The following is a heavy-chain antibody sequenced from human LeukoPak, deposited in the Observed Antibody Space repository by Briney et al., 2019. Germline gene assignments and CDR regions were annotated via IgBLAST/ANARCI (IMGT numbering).Heavy chain of an antibody. CDR2: IIPIFGTA. CDR1: GGTFSSYA. V-gene: IGHV1-69*13. D-gene: IGHD2-2*01. J-gene: IGHJ4*02. Sequence: ASVKVSCKASGGTFSSYAISWVRQAPGQGLEWMGGIIPIFGTANYAQKFQGRVTITADESTSTAYMELSSLGSEDTAVYYCARDQGYCSSTSCYALGAYFDYWGQGTLVTVSS. CDR3: ARDQGYCSSTSCYALGAYFDY.